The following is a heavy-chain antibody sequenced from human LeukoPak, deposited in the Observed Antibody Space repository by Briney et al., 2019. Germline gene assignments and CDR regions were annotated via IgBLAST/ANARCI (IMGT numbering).Heavy chain of an antibody. CDR2: LTPILDTR. CDR1: GDTFSNHA. CDR3: ASISSGYSHAEYFQH. D-gene: IGHD3-22*01. V-gene: IGHV1-69*11. J-gene: IGHJ1*01. Sequence: ASVKVSCKISGDTFSNHAINWVRQAPGQGLEWVGRLTPILDTRKYSQTFLGRVTFTADESTGTAYMELSSLRSEDTAVYYCASISSGYSHAEYFQHWGQGTLVTVSS.